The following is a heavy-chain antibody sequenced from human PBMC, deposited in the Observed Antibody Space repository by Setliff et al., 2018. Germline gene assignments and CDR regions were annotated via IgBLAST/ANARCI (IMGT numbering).Heavy chain of an antibody. J-gene: IGHJ3*01. CDR3: ARSPANGGHDAFDV. CDR2: IKQDGSDK. CDR1: GFVVSDKY. V-gene: IGHV3-7*01. D-gene: IGHD6-25*01. Sequence: GGSLRLSCAASGFVVSDKYMSWIRQAPGKGLEWVANIKQDGSDKYYVGSVKGRFTISRDNAKNSLYLQMSSLRAEDTAVYYCARSPANGGHDAFDVWGQGTMVTV.